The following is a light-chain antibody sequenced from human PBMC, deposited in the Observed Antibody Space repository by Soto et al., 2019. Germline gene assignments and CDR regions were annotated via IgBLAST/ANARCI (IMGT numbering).Light chain of an antibody. V-gene: IGKV3-11*01. CDR2: DVS. Sequence: ILFTQSPATLSLSPGKRATLSCRASQNISNYLIWYQQKPGQSPRILIYDVSNRDTGIPARFSGSGSGTDFTLTISRLEPEDFETYYCQQSYSNTWTFGQGTKVDIK. CDR1: QNISNY. CDR3: QQSYSNTWT. J-gene: IGKJ1*01.